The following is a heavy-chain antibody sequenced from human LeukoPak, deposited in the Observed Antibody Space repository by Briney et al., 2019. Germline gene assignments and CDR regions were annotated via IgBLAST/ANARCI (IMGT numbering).Heavy chain of an antibody. CDR1: GGSISNYY. Sequence: SETLSLTCTVSGGSISNYYWCWIRQPPGKGLEWIGYIHYTGSTNYNPSLKSRVTMLIDTSKNQFSLKLSSVTAADTAVYYCARGRYSAGDNWFDPWGQGTLVTVSS. V-gene: IGHV4-59*01. CDR3: ARGRYSAGDNWFDP. D-gene: IGHD3-9*01. CDR2: IHYTGST. J-gene: IGHJ5*02.